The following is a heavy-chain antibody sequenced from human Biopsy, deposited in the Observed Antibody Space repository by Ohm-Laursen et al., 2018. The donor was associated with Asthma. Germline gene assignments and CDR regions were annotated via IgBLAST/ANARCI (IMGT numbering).Heavy chain of an antibody. V-gene: IGHV4-39*01. D-gene: IGHD2-2*01. CDR3: ARHDHRWDTYADF. CDR2: MYYGETT. J-gene: IGHJ4*02. Sequence: SETLSLTCTVSGASITSSAYYWGWIRQPQGKGLEWIGSMYYGETTYYSPSLKSRVTISVDTSKNHFSLILSSVTAADTAVYYCARHDHRWDTYADFWGQGTLVTVSS. CDR1: GASITSSAYY.